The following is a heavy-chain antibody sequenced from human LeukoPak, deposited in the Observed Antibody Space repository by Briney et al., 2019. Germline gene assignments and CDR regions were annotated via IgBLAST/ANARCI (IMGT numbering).Heavy chain of an antibody. CDR2: TYYKSKWYN. CDR3: VRSSYYGPGSYQPFDY. D-gene: IGHD3-10*01. J-gene: IGHJ4*02. V-gene: IGHV6-1*01. CDR1: GDIVSSNSAA. Sequence: SQTLSLTCVISGDIVSSNSAAWNWIRQSPSRGLEWLGRTYYKSKWYNDYVISVKSRIAINPDTSKNQFSLQLNSVTPEDTAVYYCVRSSYYGPGSYQPFDYWGQGTLVTVSS.